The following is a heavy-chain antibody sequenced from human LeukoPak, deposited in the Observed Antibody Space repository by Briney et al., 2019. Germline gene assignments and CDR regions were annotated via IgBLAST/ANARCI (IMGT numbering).Heavy chain of an antibody. V-gene: IGHV3-48*04. CDR3: ARGGRSSSYYLFDY. CDR1: GFTFSSYW. D-gene: IGHD3-22*01. J-gene: IGHJ4*02. Sequence: GGSLRLSCAASGFTFSSYWMHWVRQAPGKGLEWVSYISSSGSTIYYADSVKGRFTISRDNAKNSLYLQMNSLRAEDTAVYYCARGGRSSSYYLFDYWGQGTLVTVSS. CDR2: ISSSGSTI.